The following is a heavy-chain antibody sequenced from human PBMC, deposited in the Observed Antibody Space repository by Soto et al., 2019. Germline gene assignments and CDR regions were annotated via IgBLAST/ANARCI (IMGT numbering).Heavy chain of an antibody. J-gene: IGHJ5*02. D-gene: IGHD2-2*01. Sequence: ASVKVSCKDSGYTFTSYAMHWVRQAPGQRLEWMGWINAGNGNTKYSQKFQGRVTITRDTSASTAYMELSSLRSDDTAVYYCARGAIVLVPAATNWFDPWGQGTLVTVSS. V-gene: IGHV1-3*01. CDR1: GYTFTSYA. CDR2: INAGNGNT. CDR3: ARGAIVLVPAATNWFDP.